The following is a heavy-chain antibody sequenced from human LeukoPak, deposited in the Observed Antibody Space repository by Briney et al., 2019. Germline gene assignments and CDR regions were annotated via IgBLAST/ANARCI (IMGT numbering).Heavy chain of an antibody. J-gene: IGHJ4*02. CDR3: AKDENGSGSSLDY. CDR1: GFTFSSYA. V-gene: IGHV3-23*01. Sequence: GGSLRLSCAASGFTFSSYAMSWVRQAPGKGLEWVSAISGSGGSTYYADSVKGRFTISRDNSKNTLYLQMNSLRAEDTALYYCAKDENGSGSSLDYWGQGTLVTVSS. D-gene: IGHD3-10*01. CDR2: ISGSGGST.